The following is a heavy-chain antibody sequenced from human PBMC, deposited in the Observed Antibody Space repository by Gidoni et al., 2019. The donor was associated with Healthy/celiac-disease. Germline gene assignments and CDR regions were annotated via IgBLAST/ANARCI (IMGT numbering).Heavy chain of an antibody. CDR3: ARDKGGCPDYYPDY. D-gene: IGHD2-15*01. Sequence: EAQLVESGGGLAQPGVSLSLSCAASVLTSSSYWLGWVGQAPGKGLEWVANIKQDGSKKYYVYFEKGRFTIARANDKNSLYLQMNGLGAEAAAEYCWARDKGGCPDYYPDYWGQGTLVTVSS. V-gene: IGHV3-7*01. CDR2: IKQDGSKK. CDR1: VLTSSSYW. J-gene: IGHJ4*02.